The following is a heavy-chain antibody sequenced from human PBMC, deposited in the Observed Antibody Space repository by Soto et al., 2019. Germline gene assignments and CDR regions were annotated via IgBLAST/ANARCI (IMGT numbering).Heavy chain of an antibody. CDR2: IYYSGNT. CDR1: GGSVSSGDYY. V-gene: IGHV4-61*08. CDR3: ARIPVDTSMIYWLDP. J-gene: IGHJ5*02. D-gene: IGHD5-18*01. Sequence: TSDTLSLTCTVSGGSVSSGDYYWSWIRQPPGKGLEWIGYIYYSGNTNYNPSLKSRVIISVDTSKNLFSLKLTSVTAADTAVYYCARIPVDTSMIYWLDPWGQGTLVTVSS.